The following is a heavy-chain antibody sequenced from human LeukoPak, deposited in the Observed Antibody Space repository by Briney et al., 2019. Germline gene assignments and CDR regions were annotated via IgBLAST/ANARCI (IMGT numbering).Heavy chain of an antibody. CDR1: GFTVSSNY. D-gene: IGHD3-3*01. Sequence: GGSLRLSCAASGFTVSSNYMSWVRQAPGKGLEWVSVIYSGGSTYYADSVKGRFTISRDNSKNTLYLQVNSLRAEDTAVYYCARAGPIFGVVITHAFDYWGQGTLVTVSS. CDR2: IYSGGST. CDR3: ARAGPIFGVVITHAFDY. V-gene: IGHV3-66*02. J-gene: IGHJ4*02.